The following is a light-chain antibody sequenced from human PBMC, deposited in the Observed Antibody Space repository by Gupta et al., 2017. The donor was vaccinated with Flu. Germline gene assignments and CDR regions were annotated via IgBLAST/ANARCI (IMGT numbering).Light chain of an antibody. J-gene: IGKJ1*01. V-gene: IGKV1-39*01. CDR2: AAS. CDR1: QTISNF. Sequence: GDRVIFSCRASQTISNFLNWYQQKPGEAPKLLIYAASSLQSGLASRFSGSGSGTDFTLTISSLDLEDFATYYCQQSYSSPPRTFGQGTKVEIK. CDR3: QQSYSSPPRT.